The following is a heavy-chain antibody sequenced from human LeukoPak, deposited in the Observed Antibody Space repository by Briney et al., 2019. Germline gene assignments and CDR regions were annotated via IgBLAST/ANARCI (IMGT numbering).Heavy chain of an antibody. D-gene: IGHD3-22*01. V-gene: IGHV1-2*02. Sequence: GASVKVSCKTSGSTFTGYYMHWVRQAPGQGLEWMGWINPNSGGTNYAQKFQDRVTMTGDTSISTAYMELSRLTSDDTAVYYCARAPMIVVVFPPRLDYWGQGTLVTVSS. CDR2: INPNSGGT. CDR3: ARAPMIVVVFPPRLDY. J-gene: IGHJ4*02. CDR1: GSTFTGYY.